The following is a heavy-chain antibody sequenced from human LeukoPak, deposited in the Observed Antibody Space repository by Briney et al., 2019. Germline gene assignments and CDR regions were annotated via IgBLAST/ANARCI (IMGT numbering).Heavy chain of an antibody. V-gene: IGHV1-69*13. J-gene: IGHJ4*02. CDR3: ARGVKYYYDGSGYYLDY. CDR2: FIPIFGRA. D-gene: IGHD3-22*01. Sequence: SLMISCKASGGTFSRDTITWVRQAPGQGLEWMGGFIPIFGRANYDQNFQGRFMITADESTTTAYMELSSLQSEDTAVYYCARGVKYYYDGSGYYLDYWGQGTLVTVSS. CDR1: GGTFSRDT.